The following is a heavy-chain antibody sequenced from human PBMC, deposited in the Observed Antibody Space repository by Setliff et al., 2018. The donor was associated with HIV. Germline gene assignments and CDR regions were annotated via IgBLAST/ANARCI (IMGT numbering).Heavy chain of an antibody. D-gene: IGHD6-19*01. CDR2: IDSDESTT. CDR1: GFNFRSYS. J-gene: IGHJ4*02. V-gene: IGHV3-74*01. Sequence: LRLSCLGSGFNFRSYSMHWVRQAPGKGLVWVARIDSDESTTISADSVKGRFTISRDNAKNTLFLQMNRLTVEDTAVYYCARDHGFPPWPSHSSGSMDYWGQGTLVTVS. CDR3: ARDHGFPPWPSHSSGSMDY.